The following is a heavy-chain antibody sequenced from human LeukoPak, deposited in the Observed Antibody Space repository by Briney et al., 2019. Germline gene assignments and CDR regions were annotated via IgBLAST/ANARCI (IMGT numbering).Heavy chain of an antibody. CDR1: GGSISSYY. J-gene: IGHJ4*02. CDR2: IYTSGST. CDR3: ARDDSGYSYGTFDY. Sequence: PSETQSLTCTVSGGSISSYYWSWIRQPAGKGLEWIGRIYTSGSTNYNPSLKSRVTMSVDTSKNQFSLKLSSVTAADTAVYYCARDDSGYSYGTFDYWGQGTLVTVSS. D-gene: IGHD5-18*01. V-gene: IGHV4-4*07.